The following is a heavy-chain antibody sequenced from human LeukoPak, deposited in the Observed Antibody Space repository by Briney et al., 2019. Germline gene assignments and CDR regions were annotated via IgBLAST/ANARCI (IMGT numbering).Heavy chain of an antibody. D-gene: IGHD6-19*01. J-gene: IGHJ4*02. V-gene: IGHV1-18*01. CDR2: ISAYNGNT. Sequence: ASVKVSCKASGYTFTSYGISWVRQAPGQGLEWMGWISAYNGNTNYAQKLQGRVTMTTDTSTSTAYMELRSLRSDDTAVYYCARVHVGYSSGWYTPFDYWGQGTLVTVSS. CDR1: GYTFTSYG. CDR3: ARVHVGYSSGWYTPFDY.